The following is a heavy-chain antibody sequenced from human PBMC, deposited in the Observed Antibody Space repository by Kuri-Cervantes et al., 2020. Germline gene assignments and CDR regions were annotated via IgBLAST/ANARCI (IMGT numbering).Heavy chain of an antibody. D-gene: IGHD3-16*01. J-gene: IGHJ5*02. V-gene: IGHV3-9*01. CDR3: ARQYYDYVWGSYPWTEINWFDP. CDR1: GFSFDDYG. Sequence: GGSLRLSCAASGFSFDDYGMHWVRQAPGKGLEWVSGISWNSGSIGYADSVKGRFTISRDNAKNSLYLQMNSLRAEDTAVYYCARQYYDYVWGSYPWTEINWFDPWGQGTLVTVSS. CDR2: ISWNSGSI.